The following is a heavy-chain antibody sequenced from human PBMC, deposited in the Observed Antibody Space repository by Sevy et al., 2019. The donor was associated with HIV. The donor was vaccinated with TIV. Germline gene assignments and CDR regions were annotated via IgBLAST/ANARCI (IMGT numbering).Heavy chain of an antibody. CDR3: ARDAARVIVPTAGFDS. D-gene: IGHD1-1*01. CDR1: GFTFRSFS. CDR2: IWYDGRTE. J-gene: IGHJ5*01. V-gene: IGHV3-33*01. Sequence: GGSLRLSCVASGFTFRSFSMHWVRQAPGKGLEWVAAIWYDGRTERYADSVQGRFTISRDNSKKTLHLQMTSLIAEDTALYYCARDAARVIVPTAGFDSWGQGTLVTVSS.